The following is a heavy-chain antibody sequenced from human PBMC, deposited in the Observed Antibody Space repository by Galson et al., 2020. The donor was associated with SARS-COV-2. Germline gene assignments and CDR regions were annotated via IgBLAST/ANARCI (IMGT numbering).Heavy chain of an antibody. V-gene: IGHV4-30-4*07. CDR2: IYYSGST. CDR1: GGSITSRGFS. Sequence: SQTLSLTCAVSGGSITSRGFSWSWIRQPPGKGLEWVGNIYYSGSTFSNPSLNSRLTMSLDTSKNEFSLKLRSVTAADTAIYYCARRTDWNEIDYWGQGTLVTVSS. J-gene: IGHJ4*02. CDR3: ARRTDWNEIDY. D-gene: IGHD1-1*01.